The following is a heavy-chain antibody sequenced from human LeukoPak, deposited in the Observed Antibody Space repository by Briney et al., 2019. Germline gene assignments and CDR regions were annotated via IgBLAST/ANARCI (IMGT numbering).Heavy chain of an antibody. Sequence: GGSLRLFCAASGFTFSSYDMHWVRQATGKGLEWVSAIGTAGDTYYPGSVKGRFTISRENAKNSLYLQMNSLRAGDTAVYYCARGGNYESPGAFDIWGQGTMVTVSS. CDR2: IGTAGDT. CDR1: GFTFSSYD. D-gene: IGHD3-3*01. CDR3: ARGGNYESPGAFDI. V-gene: IGHV3-13*01. J-gene: IGHJ3*02.